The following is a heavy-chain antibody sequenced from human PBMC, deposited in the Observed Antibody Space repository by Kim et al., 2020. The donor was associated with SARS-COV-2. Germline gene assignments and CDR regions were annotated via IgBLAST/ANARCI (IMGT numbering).Heavy chain of an antibody. CDR1: GFTFSSFE. CDR3: AREWRRGSFARSADY. D-gene: IGHD1-26*01. V-gene: IGHV3-48*03. J-gene: IGHJ4*01. CDR2: ISTSGSII. Sequence: GGSLRLSCAASGFTFSSFEMIWVRLAPGKGLEWVAYISTSGSIIYYAESSKGRFTISRDNAKSSLHLQMSSLTAEDTATYFCAREWRRGSFARSADYWG.